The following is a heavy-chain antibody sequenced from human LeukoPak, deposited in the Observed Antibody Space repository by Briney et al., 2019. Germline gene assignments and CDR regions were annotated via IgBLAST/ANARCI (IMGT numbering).Heavy chain of an antibody. V-gene: IGHV4-39*01. CDR3: ATGGGIAVAHA. J-gene: IGHJ4*02. CDR1: GGSISSSRNY. D-gene: IGHD6-19*01. Sequence: SETLSLTCTVSGGSISSSRNYWGWIRQPPGKGLEWIASIYHSGTTYYNPAHKSRITIFVHTSDNQFSLKLSSVTAADTAAYYCATGGGIAVAHAWGQGIVVTVSS. CDR2: IYHSGTT.